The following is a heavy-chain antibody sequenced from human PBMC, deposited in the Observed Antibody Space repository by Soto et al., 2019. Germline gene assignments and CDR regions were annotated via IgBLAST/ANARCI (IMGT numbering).Heavy chain of an antibody. CDR1: GFTFDDYA. CDR2: ISWNSGRI. D-gene: IGHD2-15*01. CDR3: VKDARSRMVGEVVTD. J-gene: IGHJ4*02. V-gene: IGHV3-9*01. Sequence: VQLVESGGGLVQPGRSLRLSCAASGFTFDDYAMHWVRQVPGKGLEWVSGISWNSGRIAYADSVKGRFTISRDNAKNSLYLQMSNLRAEDTALYYCVKDARSRMVGEVVTDWGQGTLVTVSS.